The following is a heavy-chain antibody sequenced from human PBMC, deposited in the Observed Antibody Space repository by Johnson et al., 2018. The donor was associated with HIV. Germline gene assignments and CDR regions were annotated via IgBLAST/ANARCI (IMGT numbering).Heavy chain of an antibody. Sequence: VQLVESGGGVLRPGASLRLSCEGFGFIFDDYGLNWVRQAPGKGLEWVSGINWNGGNTVYADSVKGRCTISRDNDKSSVYMQMNNLRAEDTAFYYCARRDSGSLSFDLWGQGTMVTVSS. J-gene: IGHJ3*01. CDR2: INWNGGNT. CDR3: ARRDSGSLSFDL. CDR1: GFIFDDYG. D-gene: IGHD1-26*01. V-gene: IGHV3-20*04.